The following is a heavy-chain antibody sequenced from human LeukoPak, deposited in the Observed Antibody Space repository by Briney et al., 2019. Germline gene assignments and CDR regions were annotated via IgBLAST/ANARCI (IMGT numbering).Heavy chain of an antibody. CDR3: ATSPFTIPYGLDV. CDR2: ISGGSGFT. D-gene: IGHD3-3*01. V-gene: IGHV3-11*06. CDR1: GFTFSDYY. J-gene: IGHJ6*02. Sequence: PGGSLRLSCVASGFTFSDYYMTWIRQAPGQGLEWLSYISGGSGFTKYADSVKGRFTISRDNAKNSLYLQMNSLRAEDTAVYYCATSPFTIPYGLDVWGQGTTVTVSS.